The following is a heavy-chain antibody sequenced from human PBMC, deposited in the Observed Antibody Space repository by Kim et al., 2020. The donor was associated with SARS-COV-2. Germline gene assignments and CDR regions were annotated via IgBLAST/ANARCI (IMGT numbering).Heavy chain of an antibody. V-gene: IGHV3-30*18. CDR1: GFTFSSYG. J-gene: IGHJ4*02. CDR3: AKGIEYYYGSGTDYFDY. CDR2: ISYDGSNK. D-gene: IGHD3-10*01. Sequence: GGSLRLSCAASGFTFSSYGMHWVRQAPGKGLEWVAVISYDGSNKYYADSVKGRFTISRDNSKNTLYLQMNSLRAEDTAVYYCAKGIEYYYGSGTDYFDYWGQGTLVTVSS.